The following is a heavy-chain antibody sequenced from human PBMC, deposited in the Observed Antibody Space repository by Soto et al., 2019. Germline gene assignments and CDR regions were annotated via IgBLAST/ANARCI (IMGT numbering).Heavy chain of an antibody. CDR3: AKAEATVTTAPYYFDY. V-gene: IGHV3-23*01. Sequence: PGGSLRLSCAASGFTFSSYATSWVRQAPGKGLEWVSAISGSGGSTYYADSVKGRFTISRDNSKNTLYLQMNSLRAEDTAVYYCAKAEATVTTAPYYFDYWGQGTLVTVPS. CDR1: GFTFSSYA. CDR2: ISGSGGST. J-gene: IGHJ4*02. D-gene: IGHD4-17*01.